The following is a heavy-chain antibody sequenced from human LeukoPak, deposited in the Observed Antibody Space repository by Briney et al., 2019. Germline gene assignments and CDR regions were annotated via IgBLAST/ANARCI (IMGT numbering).Heavy chain of an antibody. CDR2: IYYSGST. CDR3: ARGGADPYNYYHGSGYGLYYFDS. J-gene: IGHJ4*02. Sequence: SETLSLTCTVSGGSISSGGYYWSWIRQHPGKGLEWIGYIYYSGSTYYNPSLKSRVTISVDTSKNQFSLKLSSVTAADTAVYYCARGGADPYNYYHGSGYGLYYFDSWGQGTLVTVSS. CDR1: GGSISSGGYY. D-gene: IGHD3-22*01. V-gene: IGHV4-31*03.